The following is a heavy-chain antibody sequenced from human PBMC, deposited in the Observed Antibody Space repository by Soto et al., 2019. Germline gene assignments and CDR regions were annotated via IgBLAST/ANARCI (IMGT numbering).Heavy chain of an antibody. CDR1: GGSISGHS. D-gene: IGHD5-12*01. J-gene: IGHJ4*02. V-gene: IGHV4-4*07. CDR3: VRGRSYSVYDF. Sequence: QVNLQESGPGLVKHSETLSVTCTVSGGSISGHSWIWIRQPAGRGLEWIGHIYPSGSTSYNPSLRSRVTMSLDTSNNQSFLNLTSVTAADTAVFYCVRGRSYSVYDFWGPGTLVTVSS. CDR2: IYPSGST.